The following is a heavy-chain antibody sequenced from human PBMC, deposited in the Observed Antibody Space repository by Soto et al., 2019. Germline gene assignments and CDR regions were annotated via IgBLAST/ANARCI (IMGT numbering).Heavy chain of an antibody. CDR2: IGTAGDT. CDR3: ARGGGTKYCTNGVCYTPPPYYFDY. Sequence: EVQLVESGGGLVQPGGSLRLSCAASGFTFSSYDMHWVRQATGKGLEWVSAIGTAGDTYYPGSVKGRFTISRENAKNSLYLQMNSLRAGDTAVYYCARGGGTKYCTNGVCYTPPPYYFDYWGQGTLVTVSS. V-gene: IGHV3-13*01. CDR1: GFTFSSYD. J-gene: IGHJ4*02. D-gene: IGHD2-8*01.